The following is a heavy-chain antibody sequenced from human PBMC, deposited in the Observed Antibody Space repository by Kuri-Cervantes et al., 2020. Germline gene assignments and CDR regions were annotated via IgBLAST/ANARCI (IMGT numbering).Heavy chain of an antibody. V-gene: IGHV3-11*01. Sequence: SCAASGFTFSDYYMSWIRQAPGKGLEWVSYISSSGSTIYYADSVKGRFTISRDNSKNTLYLQMNSLRAEDTAVYYCAKDSFLFNSGSYYVTGGMDVWGQGTTVTVS. CDR1: GFTFSDYY. CDR2: ISSSGSTI. J-gene: IGHJ6*02. D-gene: IGHD1-26*01. CDR3: AKDSFLFNSGSYYVTGGMDV.